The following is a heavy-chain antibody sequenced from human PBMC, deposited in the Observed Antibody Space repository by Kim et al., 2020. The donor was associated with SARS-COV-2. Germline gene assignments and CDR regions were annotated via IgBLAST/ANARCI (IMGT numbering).Heavy chain of an antibody. V-gene: IGHV3-53*01. J-gene: IGHJ3*02. CDR3: AGDLGRYCSGGSCYWGTFDI. D-gene: IGHD2-15*01. Sequence: RFTISRDNSKNTLYLQMNSLRAEDTAVYYCAGDLGRYCSGGSCYWGTFDIWGQGTMVTVSS.